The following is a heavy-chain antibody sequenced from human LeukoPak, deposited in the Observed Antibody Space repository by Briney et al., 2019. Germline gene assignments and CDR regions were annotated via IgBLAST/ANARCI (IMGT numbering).Heavy chain of an antibody. V-gene: IGHV1-46*01. CDR2: ISPSGGST. D-gene: IGHD3-22*01. CDR3: ARRGDSSGYDY. Sequence: ASVKVSCKAFGYTFTSNYMHWVRQAPGQGPEWMGVISPSGGSTTYAQKFQGRVTLTRDMSTSTDYLELSSLRSEDTAVYYCARRGDSSGYDYWGQGTLVTVSS. J-gene: IGHJ4*02. CDR1: GYTFTSNY.